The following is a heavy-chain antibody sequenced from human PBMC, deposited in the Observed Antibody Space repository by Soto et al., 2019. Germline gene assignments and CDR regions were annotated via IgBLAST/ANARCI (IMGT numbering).Heavy chain of an antibody. CDR1: GCSMSSHS. CDR2: IYYSGST. CDR3: GSGYYYMDV. V-gene: IGHV4-59*11. J-gene: IGHJ6*03. Sequence: SETLSLTCTVSGCSMSSHSWSRIRQPPGKGLEWIGYIYYSGSTNSNPSLKSRVTISLDTSKSQFSLKLSSVTAADTAVYYCGSGYYYMDVWGKGTTVTAP.